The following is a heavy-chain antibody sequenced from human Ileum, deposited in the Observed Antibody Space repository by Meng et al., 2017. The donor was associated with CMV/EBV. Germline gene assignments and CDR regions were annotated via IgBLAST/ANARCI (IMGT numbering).Heavy chain of an antibody. V-gene: IGHV3-23*01. CDR2: ISNSGSST. J-gene: IGHJ4*02. CDR1: GFTFSSYW. CDR3: AKSPSGDQLKYYFDY. D-gene: IGHD3-10*01. Sequence: GESLKISCAGSGFTFSSYWVNWVRRAPGKGLEWVSAISNSGSSTAYADSVKGRFTISRDNSKNTLYLQMNSLRVEDTAIYYCAKSPSGDQLKYYFDYWGQGTLVTVSS.